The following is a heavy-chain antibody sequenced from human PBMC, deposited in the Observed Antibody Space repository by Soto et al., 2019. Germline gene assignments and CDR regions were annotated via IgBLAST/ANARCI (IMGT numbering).Heavy chain of an antibody. J-gene: IGHJ6*02. D-gene: IGHD2-21*02. CDR3: ARRRYCGADCYKNYYFGMDV. V-gene: IGHV1-69*02. CDR1: GGSFISYT. CDR2: IIPVLTIT. Sequence: QAQLVQSGAEVNKPGSSVRLSCSTSGGSFISYTLNWVRQAPGQGLEWLGRIIPVLTITDYAQKFRGRLTITAGKSSNAAYMELASLRSDDTAVYYCARRRYCGADCYKNYYFGMDVWGQGTTVTVSS.